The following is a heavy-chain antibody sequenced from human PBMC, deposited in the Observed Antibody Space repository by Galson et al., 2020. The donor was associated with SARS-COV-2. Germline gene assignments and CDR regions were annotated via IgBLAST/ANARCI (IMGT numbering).Heavy chain of an antibody. J-gene: IGHJ2*01. CDR1: GYTFTNYW. Sequence: GESLKISCKGSGYTFTNYWIAWVRKMPGKGLEWMGIIYPEDSDTRYSPSFEGQVTISADKSIRTAYLQWSSLKASETAMYYCAITGNLVRGPGGYFDVWGRGTLVTVSS. V-gene: IGHV5-51*01. CDR3: AITGNLVRGPGGYFDV. D-gene: IGHD3-10*01. CDR2: IYPEDSDT.